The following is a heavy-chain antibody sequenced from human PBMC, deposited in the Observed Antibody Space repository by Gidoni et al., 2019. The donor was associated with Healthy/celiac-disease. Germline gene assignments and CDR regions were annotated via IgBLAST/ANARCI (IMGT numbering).Heavy chain of an antibody. Sequence: QVQLVQSGAEVKKPGSSVKVSCKASGGTFSSYAISWVRQAPGQGLEWMGGIIPIFGTANYAQKFQGRVTITADESTSTAYMELSSLRSEDTAAYYCARLGVATIRIASSGDDYWGQGTLVTVSS. CDR3: ARLGVATIRIASSGDDY. J-gene: IGHJ4*02. CDR1: GGTFSSYA. D-gene: IGHD5-12*01. CDR2: IIPIFGTA. V-gene: IGHV1-69*01.